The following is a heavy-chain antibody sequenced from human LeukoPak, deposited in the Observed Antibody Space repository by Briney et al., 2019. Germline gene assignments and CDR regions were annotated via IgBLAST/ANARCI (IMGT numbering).Heavy chain of an antibody. CDR1: GFTFTNYW. V-gene: IGHV3-7*01. CDR2: VKKDGSEK. D-gene: IGHD6-6*01. J-gene: IGHJ4*02. CDR3: ARDVSDENGSSSGIHLDS. Sequence: GGSLRLSCAASGFTFTNYWMTWVRQAPGKGLEWVANVKKDGSEKYYVDSVKGRFTISRDNAKNSLFLQMNSLRAEDTAVYYCARDVSDENGSSSGIHLDSWGQGTLVSVSS.